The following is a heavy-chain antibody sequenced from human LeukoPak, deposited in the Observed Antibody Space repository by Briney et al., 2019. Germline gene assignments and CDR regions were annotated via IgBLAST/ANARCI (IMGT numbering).Heavy chain of an antibody. V-gene: IGHV4-39*01. CDR2: IDYSGGT. D-gene: IGHD6-13*01. CDR3: ARRTTGYSSSFNY. J-gene: IGHJ4*02. Sequence: SETLSLTCIVSGGSIRSGSSYWAWIRQPPGKGLEWIGSIDYSGGTSCNPSLESRVSISVDTSNNQFSLELTSVTATDTAMYYCARRTTGYSSSFNYWGQGTLVTVSS. CDR1: GGSIRSGSSY.